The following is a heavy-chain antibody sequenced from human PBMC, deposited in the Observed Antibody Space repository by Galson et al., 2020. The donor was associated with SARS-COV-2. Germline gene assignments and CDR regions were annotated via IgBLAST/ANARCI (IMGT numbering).Heavy chain of an antibody. V-gene: IGHV3-30-3*01. Sequence: GGSLRLSCAASGFTFSSYTMHWVRQAPGKGLEWVAAITYDGSNKYYADSGKGRFNISRDNSKNTLYLQMNSLRAEDTAVYYCARATYYDILTSYYSSPDYWGQGTLVTVSS. CDR2: ITYDGSNK. CDR3: ARATYYDILTSYYSSPDY. D-gene: IGHD3-9*01. CDR1: GFTFSSYT. J-gene: IGHJ4*02.